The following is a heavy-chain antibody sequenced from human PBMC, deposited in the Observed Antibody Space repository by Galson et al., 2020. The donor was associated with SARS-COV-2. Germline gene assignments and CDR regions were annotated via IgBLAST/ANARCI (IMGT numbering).Heavy chain of an antibody. J-gene: IGHJ5*02. Sequence: SETLSLTCTVSGGSLTSGSYYWTWIRQPAGKGLEWIGRIYISGNTDYNPSLRSRVTISLDTSKKQFSLKLKSVTAADTSVYYCTKEDYGDYGGPWFDPWCHGTLVTVSS. V-gene: IGHV4-61*02. CDR1: GGSLTSGSYY. CDR2: IYISGNT. D-gene: IGHD4-17*01. CDR3: TKEDYGDYGGPWFDP.